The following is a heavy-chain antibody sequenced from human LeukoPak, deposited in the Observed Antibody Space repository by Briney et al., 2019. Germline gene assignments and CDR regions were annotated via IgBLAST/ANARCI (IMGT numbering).Heavy chain of an antibody. CDR2: IKQDGSEK. V-gene: IGHV3-7*01. D-gene: IGHD1-1*01. Sequence: PVGSLRLSCAASGFTFSSYWMSWVRQAPGKGLEWVANIKQDGSEKYYVDSVKGRFTISRDNAKNSLYLQMNSLRAEDTAVYYCARDLLEPYFDYWGQGTLVTVSS. J-gene: IGHJ4*02. CDR1: GFTFSSYW. CDR3: ARDLLEPYFDY.